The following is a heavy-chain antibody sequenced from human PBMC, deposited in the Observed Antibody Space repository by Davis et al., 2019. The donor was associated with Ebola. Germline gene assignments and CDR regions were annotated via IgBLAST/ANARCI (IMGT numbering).Heavy chain of an antibody. D-gene: IGHD3-10*01. Sequence: PGGSLRLSCAASGFTFINARMRWARQSPGKALEWAGRIKRIVDGGTTDYAEPVKGSFTISSDDSENTLDLQMNRLNTEDTAIYYFVGHGQMSFWGQGTLVTVSS. CDR3: VGHGQMSF. J-gene: IGHJ4*02. CDR2: IKRIVDGGTT. CDR1: GFTFINAR. V-gene: IGHV3-15*01.